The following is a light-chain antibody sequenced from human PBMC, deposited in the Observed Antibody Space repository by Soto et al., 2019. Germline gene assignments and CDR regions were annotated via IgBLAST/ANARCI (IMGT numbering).Light chain of an antibody. CDR1: QSVSTN. CDR3: QQYHKWPPLT. CDR2: DAS. Sequence: EILMTQSPASLSVSPGENATLSCRASQSVSTNLVWYQQKLGQSPRLLIYDASTRPAGIPARFGGMGSGTQFTLTITSLQSEDSAVYYCQQYHKWPPLTFGGGTKVEI. J-gene: IGKJ4*01. V-gene: IGKV3-15*01.